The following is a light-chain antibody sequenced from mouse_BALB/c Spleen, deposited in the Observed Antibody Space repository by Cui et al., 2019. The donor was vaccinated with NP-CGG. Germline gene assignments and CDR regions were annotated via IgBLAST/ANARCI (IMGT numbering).Light chain of an antibody. CDR3: ALWYSNHWV. CDR2: STN. Sequence: QALVTQQSALTTSPGDTVPLTWRSSTWAVPPTNYTNWDQEKPDHLFTGIIGSTNKRAPGVPTRFSGSLIGDKAALTITGAQTEDEAIYFCALWYSNHWVFGGGTKLTVL. J-gene: IGLJ1*01. V-gene: IGLV1*01. CDR1: TWAVPPTNY.